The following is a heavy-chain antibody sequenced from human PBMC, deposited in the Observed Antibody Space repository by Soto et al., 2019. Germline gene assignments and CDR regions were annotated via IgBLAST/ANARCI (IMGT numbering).Heavy chain of an antibody. CDR2: IYPGDSDT. Sequence: GESLKISCKGSGYSFTNYWIGWVRQMPGKGLEWMGIIYPGDSDTRYSPSFQGQVTISADKSISTAYLQWSSLKASDTAMYYCARALRRYLGAFDIWGQGTMVTVSS. V-gene: IGHV5-51*01. CDR1: GYSFTNYW. J-gene: IGHJ3*02. D-gene: IGHD1-1*01. CDR3: ARALRRYLGAFDI.